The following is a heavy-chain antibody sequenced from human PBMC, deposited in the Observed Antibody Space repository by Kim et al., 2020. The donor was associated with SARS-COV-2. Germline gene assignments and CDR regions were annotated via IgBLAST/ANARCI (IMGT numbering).Heavy chain of an antibody. J-gene: IGHJ4*02. CDR2: TRNKANSYTT. V-gene: IGHV3-72*01. CDR1: GFTFSDHY. CDR3: ARVLTDYGDYVFGY. Sequence: GGSLRLSCAASGFTFSDHYMDWVRQAPGKGLEWVGRTRNKANSYTTEYAASVKGRFTISRDDSKNSLYLQMNSLKTEGTAVYYCARVLTDYGDYVFGYWGQGTLVTVSS. D-gene: IGHD4-17*01.